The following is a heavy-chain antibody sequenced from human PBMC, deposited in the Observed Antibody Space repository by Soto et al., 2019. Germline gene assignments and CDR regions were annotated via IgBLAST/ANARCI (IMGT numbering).Heavy chain of an antibody. Sequence: ASVKVSCKASGGTFSSYAISWVRQVPGQGLEWMGGIIPIFGTANYAQKFQGRVTITADESTSTAYMELSSLRSEDTAVYYCARGPGYSGYDGYFDYWGQGTLVTVSS. J-gene: IGHJ4*02. D-gene: IGHD5-12*01. CDR1: GGTFSSYA. CDR3: ARGPGYSGYDGYFDY. V-gene: IGHV1-69*13. CDR2: IIPIFGTA.